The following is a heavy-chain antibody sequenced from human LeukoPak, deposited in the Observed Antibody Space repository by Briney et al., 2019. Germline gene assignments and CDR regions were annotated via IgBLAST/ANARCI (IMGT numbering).Heavy chain of an antibody. CDR2: IYPGDSDT. D-gene: IGHD3-10*01. V-gene: IGHV5-51*01. CDR1: GYSFTSYW. CDR3: ARTAGVSLGYYYYYMDV. Sequence: GESLKISCKGSGYSFTSYWIGWVRQMPGKGLEWMGIIYPGDSDTRYSPSFQGQVTISADKSISTAYLRWSSLKASDTAMYYCARTAGVSLGYYYYYMDVWGKGTTVTISS. J-gene: IGHJ6*03.